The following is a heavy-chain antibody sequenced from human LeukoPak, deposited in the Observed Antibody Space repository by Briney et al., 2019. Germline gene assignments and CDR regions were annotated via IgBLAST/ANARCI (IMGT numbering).Heavy chain of an antibody. CDR3: ARGLHGGGYSYGYDYYFDY. V-gene: IGHV4-34*01. CDR1: GGSFSGYY. J-gene: IGHJ4*02. CDR2: INHSGST. Sequence: PSETLSLTCAVYGGSFSGYYWSWIRQPPGKGLEWIGEINHSGSTNYNPSLKSRVTISLDKSKNQYSLKLSYVTAADTAVYYCARGLHGGGYSYGYDYYFDYWGQGTLVTVSS. D-gene: IGHD5-18*01.